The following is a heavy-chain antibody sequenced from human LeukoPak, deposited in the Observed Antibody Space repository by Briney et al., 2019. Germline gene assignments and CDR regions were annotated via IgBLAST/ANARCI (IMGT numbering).Heavy chain of an antibody. V-gene: IGHV1-18*01. Sequence: GASVKVSCKASGYTFTSYGISWVRQAPGQGLEWMGWISAYNGNTNYAQKLQGRVTMITDTSTSTAYMELRSLRSDDTAVYYCATEYYYGSGSYYPFDYWGQGTLVTVSS. CDR3: ATEYYYGSGSYYPFDY. CDR1: GYTFTSYG. J-gene: IGHJ4*02. D-gene: IGHD3-10*01. CDR2: ISAYNGNT.